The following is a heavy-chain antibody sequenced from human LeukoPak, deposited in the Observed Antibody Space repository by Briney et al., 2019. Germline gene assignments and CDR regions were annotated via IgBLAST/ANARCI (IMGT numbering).Heavy chain of an antibody. Sequence: PSETLSLTCTVSGGSISSYYWSWLRQPPGKGLGWIGYIYYSGSTNYNPSLKSRVTISVDTSKNQFSLKLSSVTAADTAVYYCARAVEMASFWSFDYWGQGTLVTVSS. V-gene: IGHV4-59*01. D-gene: IGHD5-24*01. CDR2: IYYSGST. J-gene: IGHJ4*02. CDR1: GGSISSYY. CDR3: ARAVEMASFWSFDY.